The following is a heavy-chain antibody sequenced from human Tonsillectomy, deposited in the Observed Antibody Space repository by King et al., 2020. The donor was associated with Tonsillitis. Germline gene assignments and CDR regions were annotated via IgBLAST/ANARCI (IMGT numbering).Heavy chain of an antibody. V-gene: IGHV3-33*05. CDR1: GFNFSTFG. CDR3: VRGGNIIEGDEYYYYGMDV. J-gene: IGHJ6*02. Sequence: VQLVESGGGVVQPGRSLRLSCGASGFNFSTFGMHWVRQAPGRGLEWVALISYDGSDQYYADSVKGRFTISRDNSKHTLYLRMNFLRAEDTAMYYCVRGGNIIEGDEYYYYGMDVWGRGTTVAVSS. CDR2: ISYDGSDQ. D-gene: IGHD3-10*01.